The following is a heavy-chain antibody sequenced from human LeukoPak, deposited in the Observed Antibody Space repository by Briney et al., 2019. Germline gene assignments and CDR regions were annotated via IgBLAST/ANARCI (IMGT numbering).Heavy chain of an antibody. CDR2: INPGDSDT. CDR3: ARRYHSDYYDSSGYYLDYFDY. D-gene: IGHD3-22*01. Sequence: GESLKISCKGSGYSFTSYSFSNYWIGWVRQMPGKGLEWMGIINPGDSDTRYSPSLQGQVTISADKSINTAYLQWSSLKASDTAMYYCARRYHSDYYDSSGYYLDYFDYWGQGTLVTVSS. J-gene: IGHJ4*02. V-gene: IGHV5-51*01. CDR1: GYSFTSYSFSNYW.